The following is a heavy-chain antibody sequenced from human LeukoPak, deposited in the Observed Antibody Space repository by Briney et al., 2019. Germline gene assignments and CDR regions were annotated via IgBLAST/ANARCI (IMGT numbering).Heavy chain of an antibody. D-gene: IGHD2-15*01. J-gene: IGHJ6*03. CDR1: GYTFTSYG. CDR2: ISAYNGNT. CDR3: AFVGYCSGGSCYSYMGV. V-gene: IGHV1-18*01. Sequence: ASVKVSCKASGYTFTSYGISWVRQAPGQGLEWMGWISAYNGNTNYAQKLQGRVTMTTDTSTSTAYMELRSLRSDDTAVYYCAFVGYCSGGSCYSYMGVWGKGTTVTVSS.